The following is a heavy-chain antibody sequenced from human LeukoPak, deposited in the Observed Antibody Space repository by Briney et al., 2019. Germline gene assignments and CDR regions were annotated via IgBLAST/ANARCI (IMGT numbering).Heavy chain of an antibody. V-gene: IGHV1-2*02. CDR2: IYPNSGGT. Sequence: GASVKVSCRASGYTFSGYFMHWVRQAPGQGLEWMGWIYPNSGGTKYAQKFQGRVTMTRDTSISTIYMELSGLRSDDTAVYYCARFSGSSNFDYWGQGTLVTVPS. CDR1: GYTFSGYF. D-gene: IGHD1-26*01. J-gene: IGHJ4*02. CDR3: ARFSGSSNFDY.